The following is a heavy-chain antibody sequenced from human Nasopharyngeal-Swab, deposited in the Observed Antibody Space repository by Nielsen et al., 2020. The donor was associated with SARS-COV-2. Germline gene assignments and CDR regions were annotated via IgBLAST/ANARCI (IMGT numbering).Heavy chain of an antibody. CDR3: AREDASPTAFFDS. CDR2: IYYSGNT. V-gene: IGHV4-59*01. D-gene: IGHD6-6*01. Sequence: WIRQPPGKGLEWMGYIYYSGNTNYNPSLKSRLTISVDTSTNQFSLRLISVTAADTAVYYCAREDASPTAFFDSWGQGMLVTVSS. J-gene: IGHJ4*02.